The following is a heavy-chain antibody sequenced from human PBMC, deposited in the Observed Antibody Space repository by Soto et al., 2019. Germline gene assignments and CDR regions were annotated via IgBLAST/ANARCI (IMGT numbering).Heavy chain of an antibody. CDR1: GGSISENNW. Sequence: PSETLSLTCAVSGGSISENNWWSWVRQPPGKGLEWIGEIFHSGSTNYNPSLKSRVAISVDKSKNQFSLKMTSVTAADTAVYFCARVVDPYYYDYSGYLFDYWGQGAQVTVSS. J-gene: IGHJ4*02. D-gene: IGHD3-22*01. CDR2: IFHSGST. V-gene: IGHV4-4*02. CDR3: ARVVDPYYYDYSGYLFDY.